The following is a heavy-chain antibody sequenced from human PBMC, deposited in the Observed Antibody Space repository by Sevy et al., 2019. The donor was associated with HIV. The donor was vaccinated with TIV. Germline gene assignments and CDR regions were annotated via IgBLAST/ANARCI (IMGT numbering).Heavy chain of an antibody. Sequence: GGSLRLSCAASGFNIRVYWMLWVRQAPGKGLEWVANINEDGSTKYYLESVKGRFTISRDNAENSVFLQMNSLRVEDTAVYYCVRALFNADSLWGQGTLVTVS. CDR3: VRALFNADSL. D-gene: IGHD2-21*01. V-gene: IGHV3-7*01. CDR2: INEDGSTK. J-gene: IGHJ4*02. CDR1: GFNIRVYW.